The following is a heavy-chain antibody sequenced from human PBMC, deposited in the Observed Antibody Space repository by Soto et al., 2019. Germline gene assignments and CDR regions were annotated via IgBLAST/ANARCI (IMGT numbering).Heavy chain of an antibody. Sequence: ASVKVSCKASGYIFTNFDINWVRQAPGQGLEWMGWMNPNSGNTGYEHKFQGRVSMTRNASINTAYMQLSSLRSEDTAVYYCARGFWGRYGDYATDHWGLGTLVTVSS. D-gene: IGHD4-17*01. J-gene: IGHJ4*02. CDR2: MNPNSGNT. CDR1: GYIFTNFD. CDR3: ARGFWGRYGDYATDH. V-gene: IGHV1-8*01.